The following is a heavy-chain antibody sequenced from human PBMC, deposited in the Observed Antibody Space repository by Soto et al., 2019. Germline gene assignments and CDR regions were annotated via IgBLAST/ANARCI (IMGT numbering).Heavy chain of an antibody. CDR3: AKDLKVSGSHYGTLNYYYGMDV. CDR1: GFIFNNYG. Sequence: QVQLVESGGGVVQPGGTLRLSCAASGFIFNNYGVQWVRQAPGRGLEWVAVIAYDGSLKYYVDSVKGRFTISRDNSKNTLYLQINSLRAEDTAVYYCAKDLKVSGSHYGTLNYYYGMDVWGQGTTVSVSS. D-gene: IGHD3-10*01. J-gene: IGHJ6*02. CDR2: IAYDGSLK. V-gene: IGHV3-30*18.